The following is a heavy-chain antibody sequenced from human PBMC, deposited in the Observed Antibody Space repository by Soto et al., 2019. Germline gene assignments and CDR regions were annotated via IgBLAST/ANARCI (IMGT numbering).Heavy chain of an antibody. CDR2: IYYSGST. V-gene: IGHV4-59*08. CDR3: SGWADLEYFQH. CDR1: GGSISSYY. Sequence: SETLSLTCTVSGGSISSYYWSWIRQPPGKGLEWIGYIYYSGSTNYNPSLKSRVTISVDTSKNQFSLKLSSVTAADTAVYYCSGWADLEYFQHWGQGTLVTVSS. D-gene: IGHD6-19*01. J-gene: IGHJ1*01.